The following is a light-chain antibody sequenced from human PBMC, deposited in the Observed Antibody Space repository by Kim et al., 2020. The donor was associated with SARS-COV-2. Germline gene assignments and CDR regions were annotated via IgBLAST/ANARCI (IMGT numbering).Light chain of an antibody. J-gene: IGLJ3*02. CDR3: NSRDTSGTHLL. Sequence: SSELTQDPAVSVALGQTVRITCQGDGLRTIYANWFQQKPRQAPLLVIYDKNNRPSGIPDRFSCSSSGSTASLTITGAQAEDEADYYCNSRDTSGTHLLFG. V-gene: IGLV3-19*01. CDR2: DKN. CDR1: GLRTIY.